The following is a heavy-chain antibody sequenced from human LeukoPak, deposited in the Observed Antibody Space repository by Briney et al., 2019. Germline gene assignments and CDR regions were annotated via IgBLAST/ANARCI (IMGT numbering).Heavy chain of an antibody. Sequence: SGTLSLTCTVSGGSLSSYYWGWIRQPPGKGLEWIGSIYYSGSTYYNPSLKSRVTISVDTSKNQFSLKLSSVTAADTAVYYCARDRGEYYGMDVWGQGTTVTVSS. CDR3: ARDRGEYYGMDV. CDR1: GGSLSSYY. CDR2: IYYSGST. V-gene: IGHV4-39*07. J-gene: IGHJ6*02. D-gene: IGHD3-16*01.